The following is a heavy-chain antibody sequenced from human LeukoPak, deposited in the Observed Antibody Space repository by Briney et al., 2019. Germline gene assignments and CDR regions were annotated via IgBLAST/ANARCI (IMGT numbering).Heavy chain of an antibody. CDR1: GYTFTGYY. Sequence: ASVKVSCKASGYTFTGYYMHWVRQAPGQGLEWMGRINPNSGGTNYAQKFQGRVTMTRDTSISTAYMELSRLRSDDTAVYYCARLLNYYDSSGYYYVPGYYFDYWGQGTLVTVSS. V-gene: IGHV1-2*06. CDR3: ARLLNYYDSSGYYYVPGYYFDY. CDR2: INPNSGGT. J-gene: IGHJ4*02. D-gene: IGHD3-22*01.